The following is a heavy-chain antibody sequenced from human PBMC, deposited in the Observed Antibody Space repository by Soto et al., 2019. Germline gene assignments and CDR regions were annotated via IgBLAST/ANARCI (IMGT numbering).Heavy chain of an antibody. J-gene: IGHJ6*02. CDR1: GFTFGDYA. CDR2: IRSKAYGGTT. CDR3: TRDLGYCTNGVCYKYYYGMDV. D-gene: IGHD2-8*01. V-gene: IGHV3-49*04. Sequence: HPGGSLRLSCTASGFTFGDYAMSWVRQAPGKGLEWVGFIRSKAYGGTTEYAASVKGRFTISRDDSKSIAYLQMNSLKTEDTAVYYCTRDLGYCTNGVCYKYYYGMDVWGQGTTVTVS.